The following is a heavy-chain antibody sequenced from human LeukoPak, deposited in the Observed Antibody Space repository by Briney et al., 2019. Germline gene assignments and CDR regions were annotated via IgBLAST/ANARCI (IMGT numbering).Heavy chain of an antibody. Sequence: SETLSLTCTVSDGSISTSDYYWGWIRQPPGKGLEWIGSIYYSGSTYYNPSLRGRVTIFVDSSKSQFSLKLTSVTAADTAVYYCARLAGAVADDAFDIWGQGTMVTVSS. CDR3: ARLAGAVADDAFDI. J-gene: IGHJ3*02. CDR1: DGSISTSDYY. CDR2: IYYSGST. V-gene: IGHV4-39*01. D-gene: IGHD6-19*01.